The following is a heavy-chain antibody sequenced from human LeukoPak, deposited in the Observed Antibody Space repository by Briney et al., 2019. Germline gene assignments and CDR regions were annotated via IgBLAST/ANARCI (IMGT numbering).Heavy chain of an antibody. CDR3: ARGRYATTWYPALDY. J-gene: IGHJ4*02. V-gene: IGHV4-59*12. Sequence: SETLSLTCTVSGGSINSYYWNWIRQSPGRGLEWIGYIYYSGSTNYNPSLNSRVTISLDSSRSQFSLKLTSVNATDTAVYFCARGRYATTWYPALDYWGQGTLVTVSS. CDR1: GGSINSYY. CDR2: IYYSGST. D-gene: IGHD6-13*01.